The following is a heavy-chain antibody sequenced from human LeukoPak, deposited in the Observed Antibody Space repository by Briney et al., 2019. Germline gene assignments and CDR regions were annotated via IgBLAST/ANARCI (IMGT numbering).Heavy chain of an antibody. CDR3: ARETEYYYDSSGYYPLDY. CDR1: GGTFSSYA. CDR2: IIPIFGTA. V-gene: IGHV1-69*05. Sequence: SVKVSCKASGGTFSSYAISWVRQAPGQGLEWMGGIIPIFGTANYAQEFQGRVTITTDESTSTAYMELSSLRSEDTAVYYCARETEYYYDSSGYYPLDYWGQGTLVTVSS. D-gene: IGHD3-22*01. J-gene: IGHJ4*02.